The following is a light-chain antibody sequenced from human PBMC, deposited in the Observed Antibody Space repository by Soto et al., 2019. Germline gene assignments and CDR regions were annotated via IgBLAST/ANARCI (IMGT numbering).Light chain of an antibody. V-gene: IGKV1-9*01. CDR2: GAS. CDR3: QQYGSSPIT. J-gene: IGKJ5*01. Sequence: IQLTQSPSSLSASVGDRVTITCRASQGIINYLAWYQQKPGKAPKLLIYGASTLQSGVPSRFGGSGSGTDFTLNITRLEPEDFAVYYCQQYGSSPITFGQGTRLEIK. CDR1: QGIINY.